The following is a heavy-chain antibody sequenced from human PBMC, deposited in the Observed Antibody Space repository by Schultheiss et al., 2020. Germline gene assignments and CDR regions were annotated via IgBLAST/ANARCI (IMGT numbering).Heavy chain of an antibody. CDR1: GFTFSSYS. V-gene: IGHV3-21*01. Sequence: WGSLRLSCAASGFTFSSYSMNWVRQAPGKGLEWVSSISSSSSYIYYADSVKGRFTISRDNAKNSLYLQMNSLRAEDTAVYYCARDSLGAGLDYWGQGTLVTVAS. CDR2: ISSSSSYI. CDR3: ARDSLGAGLDY. D-gene: IGHD1-26*01. J-gene: IGHJ4*02.